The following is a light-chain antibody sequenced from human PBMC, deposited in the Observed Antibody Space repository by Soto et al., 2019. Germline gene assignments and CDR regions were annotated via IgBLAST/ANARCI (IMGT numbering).Light chain of an antibody. Sequence: EIVLTQSPGTLSLSPGERATLSCRASQSVSSNFLAWYQQKPGQAPRLVIYNSGSRAAGIPDRLSGSGSGTDFTLTISRLEPEDFAVYYCQQYGSSPLYSFGQGTKLEIK. J-gene: IGKJ2*03. CDR2: NSG. CDR1: QSVSSNF. V-gene: IGKV3-20*01. CDR3: QQYGSSPLYS.